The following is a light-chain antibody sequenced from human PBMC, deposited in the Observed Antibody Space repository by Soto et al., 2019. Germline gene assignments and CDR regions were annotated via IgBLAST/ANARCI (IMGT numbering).Light chain of an antibody. CDR3: QQYKGYSRT. Sequence: DIQMTQSPSTLSASVGDRVTITCRASQSISDSLAWYQHKPGKAPYLLISDASNLERGVPSRFSGSGSGTEFTLTISSMQPDDFATYYCQQYKGYSRTFGQGTKV. CDR2: DAS. J-gene: IGKJ1*01. CDR1: QSISDS. V-gene: IGKV1-5*01.